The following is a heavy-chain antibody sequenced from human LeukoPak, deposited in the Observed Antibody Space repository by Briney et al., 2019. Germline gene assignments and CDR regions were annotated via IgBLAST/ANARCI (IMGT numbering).Heavy chain of an antibody. Sequence: SETLSLTCTVSDGSISNYYWSWIRQPPGKGLEWIGYIYYSGSSNYNPSLRSRVTKSVDTSKSQFSLKLSSVTAADTAVYYCASTLYRSGWFYFDYWGQGALVTVSS. V-gene: IGHV4-59*08. CDR3: ASTLYRSGWFYFDY. J-gene: IGHJ4*02. D-gene: IGHD6-19*01. CDR2: IYYSGSS. CDR1: DGSISNYY.